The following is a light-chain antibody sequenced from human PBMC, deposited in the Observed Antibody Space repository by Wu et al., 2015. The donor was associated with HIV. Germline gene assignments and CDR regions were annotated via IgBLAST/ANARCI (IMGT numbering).Light chain of an antibody. CDR2: GAS. J-gene: IGKJ4*01. CDR1: ESIGSS. V-gene: IGKV3-15*01. CDR3: QQYDNWPLT. Sequence: EMVLTQSPGTLSLSPGERATLSCRVSESIGSSSLAWYQQKPGQAPRLLIYGASTRATGFPARFGGSGSGTEFTLTISSMQSEDFAVYYCQQYDNWPLTFGGGTKVEIK.